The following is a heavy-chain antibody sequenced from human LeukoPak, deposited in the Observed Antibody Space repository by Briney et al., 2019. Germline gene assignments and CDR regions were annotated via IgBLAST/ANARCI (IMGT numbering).Heavy chain of an antibody. J-gene: IGHJ4*02. CDR1: GGSFSGYY. Sequence: SETLSLTCAVYGGSFSGYYWSWIRQPPGKGLEWIGEINHSGSTNYNPSLKSRVTISVDTSKNQFSLKLSSVTAADTAVYYCARVPGYYYDSSGNYFDYWGQGALVTVSS. CDR3: ARVPGYYYDSSGNYFDY. CDR2: INHSGST. D-gene: IGHD3-22*01. V-gene: IGHV4-34*01.